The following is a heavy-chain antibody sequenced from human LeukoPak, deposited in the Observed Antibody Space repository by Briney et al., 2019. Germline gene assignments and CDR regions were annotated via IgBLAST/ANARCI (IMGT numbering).Heavy chain of an antibody. Sequence: PSETLSLTCTVSGGSISTGGYYWSWIRQLPEKGLEWIGYIYYSGSTNYNPSLKSRVTISVDTSKNQFSLKLSSVTAADTAVYYCARKGAHYYDDAFDIWGQGTMVTVSS. D-gene: IGHD3-22*01. CDR1: GGSISTGGYY. CDR3: ARKGAHYYDDAFDI. V-gene: IGHV4-61*08. J-gene: IGHJ3*02. CDR2: IYYSGST.